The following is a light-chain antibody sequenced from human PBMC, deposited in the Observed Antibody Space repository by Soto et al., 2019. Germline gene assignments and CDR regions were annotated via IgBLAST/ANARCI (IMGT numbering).Light chain of an antibody. V-gene: IGKV4-1*01. CDR3: QHYYSDPPWT. Sequence: DIVMTQSPDSLAVSLGERATINCRSSQSVLYSFNNKNYLGWYQQKPGQAPKLLIYWASTRESGVPDRFSGSGSGTDSTLTISSLQAEDVAVYYCQHYYSDPPWTFGQGNKVEIK. CDR2: WAS. J-gene: IGKJ1*01. CDR1: QSVLYSFNNKNY.